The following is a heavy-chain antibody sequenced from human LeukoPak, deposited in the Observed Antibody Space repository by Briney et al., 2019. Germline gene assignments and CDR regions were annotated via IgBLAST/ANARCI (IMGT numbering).Heavy chain of an antibody. J-gene: IGHJ6*02. D-gene: IGHD3-10*01. CDR3: VRDFFVSSYGLDV. Sequence: PGGSLRLSCAASEFIFRSYWMSWVRQAPGKGLEWVANIKEDGSEKNYVDSVKGRFTISRDNAKNSLYLQMNSLRAEDTAVYYCVRDFFVSSYGLDVWGQGTTVTVSS. CDR2: IKEDGSEK. V-gene: IGHV3-7*03. CDR1: EFIFRSYW.